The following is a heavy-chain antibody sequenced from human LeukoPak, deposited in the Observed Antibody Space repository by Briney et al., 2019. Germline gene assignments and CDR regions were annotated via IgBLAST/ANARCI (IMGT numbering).Heavy chain of an antibody. D-gene: IGHD3-10*02. V-gene: IGHV1-69*05. CDR3: ARAGDVSSGSYYIPLDY. J-gene: IGHJ4*02. Sequence: SVKVSCKASGGTFSSYAISWVRQAPGQGLEWMGGIIPIFGTANYAQKFQGRVTITTDESTSTAYMELSSLRSEDTAVYYCARAGDVSSGSYYIPLDYWGQGTLVTVSS. CDR1: GGTFSSYA. CDR2: IIPIFGTA.